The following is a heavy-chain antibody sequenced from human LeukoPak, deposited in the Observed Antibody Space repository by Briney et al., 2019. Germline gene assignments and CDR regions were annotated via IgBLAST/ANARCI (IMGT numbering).Heavy chain of an antibody. CDR1: GFTVSSNY. V-gene: IGHV3-53*04. CDR2: IYSGGST. D-gene: IGHD6-13*01. J-gene: IGHJ6*02. CDR3: GAEIAAPRVRGAFGYYYYGMDV. Sequence: GGSLRLSCAASGFTVSSNYMSWVRQAPGKGLEWVSVIYSGGSTYYADSVKGRFTISRHNSKNTLYLQMNSLRAEDTAVYYCGAEIAAPRVRGAFGYYYYGMDVWAKGPRSPSP.